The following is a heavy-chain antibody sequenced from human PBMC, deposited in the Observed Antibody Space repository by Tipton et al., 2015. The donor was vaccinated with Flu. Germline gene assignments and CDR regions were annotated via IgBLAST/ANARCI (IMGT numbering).Heavy chain of an antibody. CDR3: ARDRLFWRGVFYFFGRAV. CDR1: RFTFSSYP. J-gene: IGHJ4*03. CDR2: ISYDGSNK. Sequence: SLRLSCAASRFTFSSYPMHWVRQAPGRGLEWVAVISYDGSNKYYADSVKGRFTISRDNSKNTLYLQMNSLRAEDTAVYFCARDRLFWRGVFYFFGRAVGAQGTRVT. D-gene: IGHD3-3*01. V-gene: IGHV3-30-3*01.